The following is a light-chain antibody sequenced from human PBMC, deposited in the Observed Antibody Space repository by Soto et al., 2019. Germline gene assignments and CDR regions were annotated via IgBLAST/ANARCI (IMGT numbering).Light chain of an antibody. J-gene: IGKJ1*01. CDR2: DAS. Sequence: DIPMTQSPSTLSASVGDRVTITCRASQSLSSWLAWYQQKPGKAPKLLIYDASSLESGVPSRFSGSGSWTEFTLTFSSLQPDDFATYYCQQYNSYPWTFGQGTKVEIK. V-gene: IGKV1-5*01. CDR1: QSLSSW. CDR3: QQYNSYPWT.